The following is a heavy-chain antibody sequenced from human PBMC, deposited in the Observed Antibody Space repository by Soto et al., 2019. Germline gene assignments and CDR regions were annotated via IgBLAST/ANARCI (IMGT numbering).Heavy chain of an antibody. Sequence: EVQVLDSGGGLVQSGGALRLSCEASGFTFSNYPMSWVRSAPGKGLEWVSTITGGGTTYYADSVRGRLTLSRDNTKNTLYLQMNSLRVEDTAVYYCTQNNLNYHLDSWGQGTLVTVSS. J-gene: IGHJ4*02. CDR2: ITGGGTT. V-gene: IGHV3-23*01. D-gene: IGHD1-1*01. CDR3: TQNNLNYHLDS. CDR1: GFTFSNYP.